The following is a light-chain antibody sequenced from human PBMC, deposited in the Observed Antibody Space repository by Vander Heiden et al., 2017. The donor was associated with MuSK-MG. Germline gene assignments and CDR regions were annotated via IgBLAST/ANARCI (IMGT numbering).Light chain of an antibody. Sequence: DIQMTQSPSSLSASVGDRVTITCRASRDINNYLVWYRQRPGEVPRLLIYAASSLHSGVPSRFSGSGSGTDFTLTISSLQPEDVATYFCQSDNSAPLTFGGGTKVEIK. J-gene: IGKJ4*01. CDR1: RDINNY. V-gene: IGKV1-27*01. CDR2: AAS. CDR3: QSDNSAPLT.